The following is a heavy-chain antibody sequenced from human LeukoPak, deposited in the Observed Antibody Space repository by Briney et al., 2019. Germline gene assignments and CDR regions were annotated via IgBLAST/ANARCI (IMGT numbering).Heavy chain of an antibody. CDR1: EFTFTSYA. D-gene: IGHD6-13*01. CDR3: AKCIAAVSYFDS. Sequence: PGGSLRLSCAASEFTFTSYAMNWVRQAPGKGPEWVSGISGSGGSTYYADSVKGRFTISRDNSKNTLYLQMNSLRAEDTAVYYCAKCIAAVSYFDSWGQGTLVTVSS. CDR2: ISGSGGST. J-gene: IGHJ4*02. V-gene: IGHV3-23*01.